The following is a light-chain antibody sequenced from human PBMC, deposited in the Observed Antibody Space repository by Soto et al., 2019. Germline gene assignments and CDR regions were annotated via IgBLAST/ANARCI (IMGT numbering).Light chain of an antibody. V-gene: IGKV3-20*01. Sequence: EIVLTQSPGTLSLSPGERATLSCRASQSVNSNFLAWFQQKPGQAPRLLIYATSSRATDIPDRFSGSGSGTDFALTISRLETEDFAVYYCQQYDRSPWTFGQGTKGEIK. CDR2: ATS. CDR3: QQYDRSPWT. J-gene: IGKJ1*01. CDR1: QSVNSNF.